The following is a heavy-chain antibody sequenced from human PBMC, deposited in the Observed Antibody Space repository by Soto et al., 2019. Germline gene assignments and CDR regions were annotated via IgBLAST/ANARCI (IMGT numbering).Heavy chain of an antibody. J-gene: IGHJ6*02. V-gene: IGHV4-31*03. CDR2: IYYSGST. D-gene: IGHD4-4*01. CDR3: ARDIPLNHYSNYGMDV. CDR1: GGSISSGGYY. Sequence: SETLSLTCTVSGGSISSGGYYWSWIRQHPGKGLEWIGYIYYSGSTYYNPSLKSRVTISVDTSKNQFSLKLSSVTAADTAVYYCARDIPLNHYSNYGMDVWGQGTTVTVSS.